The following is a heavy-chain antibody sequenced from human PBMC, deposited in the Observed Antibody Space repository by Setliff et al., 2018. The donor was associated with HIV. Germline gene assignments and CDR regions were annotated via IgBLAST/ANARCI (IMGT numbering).Heavy chain of an antibody. V-gene: IGHV3-23*01. Sequence: PGGSLRLSCAASGFTFSGYAMTWVRQAPGEGLEWVSTITGSGFTTYYADSVKGRFIISRDNTKNSLYLQMTSLRAEDTAVYYCTRFSRGDTANYWGQGALVTVSS. CDR1: GFTFSGYA. J-gene: IGHJ4*02. CDR3: TRFSRGDTANY. CDR2: ITGSGFTT. D-gene: IGHD5-18*01.